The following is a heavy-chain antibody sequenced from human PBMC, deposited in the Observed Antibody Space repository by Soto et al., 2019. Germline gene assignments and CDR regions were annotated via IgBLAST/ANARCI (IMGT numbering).Heavy chain of an antibody. J-gene: IGHJ4*02. CDR2: ISYDGNNK. CDR1: GFTFSPYA. Sequence: QVQLVESGGGVVQPGRSLRLSCAASGFTFSPYAMHWVRQAPGKGLEWVAVISYDGNNKNYADSVKGRLAISRDNSRNTLYLQLNSLITEATAVYYCARARLATLALDYWGQGTLVTVSS. CDR3: ARARLATLALDY. D-gene: IGHD1-26*01. V-gene: IGHV3-30*09.